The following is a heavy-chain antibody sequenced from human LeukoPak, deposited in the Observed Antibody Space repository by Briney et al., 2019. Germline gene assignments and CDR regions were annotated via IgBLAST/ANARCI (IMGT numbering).Heavy chain of an antibody. CDR3: ARVSDISVAAYFDY. CDR2: IKQDGSEK. D-gene: IGHD6-19*01. Sequence: PGGSLRLSCAASGFTFSGYWMGWVRQAPGKGLEWVANIKQDGSEKYYVDSVKGRFTISRDNAKNSLYLQMNSLRAEDTALYYCARVSDISVAAYFDYWGQGTRVTVSS. J-gene: IGHJ4*02. CDR1: GFTFSGYW. V-gene: IGHV3-7*03.